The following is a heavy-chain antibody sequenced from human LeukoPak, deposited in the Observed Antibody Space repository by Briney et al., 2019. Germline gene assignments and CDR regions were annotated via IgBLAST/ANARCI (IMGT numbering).Heavy chain of an antibody. J-gene: IGHJ3*02. V-gene: IGHV3-7*01. CDR1: GFTFSSYW. CDR3: ARGQPQWLVPVGAFDI. CDR2: IKQDGSEK. Sequence: GGSLRLSCAASGFTFSSYWMSWVRQAPGKGLEWVANIKQDGSEKYYVDSVKGRFTISRDNAKNSLYLQMNSLRAEDTAVYYCARGQPQWLVPVGAFDIWGQGTMVTVSS. D-gene: IGHD6-19*01.